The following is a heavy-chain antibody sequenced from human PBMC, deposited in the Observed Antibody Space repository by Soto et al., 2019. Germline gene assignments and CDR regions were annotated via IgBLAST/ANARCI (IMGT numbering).Heavy chain of an antibody. CDR3: ARGNQYYYGSGSYYNNCFDP. J-gene: IGHJ5*02. D-gene: IGHD3-10*01. V-gene: IGHV4-34*01. Sequence: KASETLSLTCAVYGGSFSGYYWSWIRQPPGKGLEWIGEINHSGSTNYNPSLKSRVTISVDTSKNQFSLKLSSVTAADTAVYYCARGNQYYYGSGSYYNNCFDPWGQGTLVTVSS. CDR2: INHSGST. CDR1: GGSFSGYY.